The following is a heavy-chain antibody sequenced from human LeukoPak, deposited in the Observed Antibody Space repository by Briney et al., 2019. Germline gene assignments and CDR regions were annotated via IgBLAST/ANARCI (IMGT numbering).Heavy chain of an antibody. CDR3: AKDVWWSVS. D-gene: IGHD2-8*02. CDR2: ISADAVDT. Sequence: QPGRSLRLSCVASGFTFSNHAMTWVRQAPGKGLEWVSAISADAVDTFYAPSVKGRFTISRDNSKNTLYLQINSLRAEDTAMYYCAKDVWWSVSWGQGTLVTVSS. J-gene: IGHJ5*02. V-gene: IGHV3-23*01. CDR1: GFTFSNHA.